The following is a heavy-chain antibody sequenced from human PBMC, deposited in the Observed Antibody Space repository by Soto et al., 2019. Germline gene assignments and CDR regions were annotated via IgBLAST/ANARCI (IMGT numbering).Heavy chain of an antibody. Sequence: VASVKVSCKASGGTFSSYTISWVRQAPGQGLEWMGRIIPILGIANYAQKFQGRVTITADKSTSTAYMELSSLRSEDTAVYYCARCYSGYDQTLIPNYYYYMDVWGKGTTVTVSS. CDR1: GGTFSSYT. CDR3: ARCYSGYDQTLIPNYYYYMDV. J-gene: IGHJ6*03. V-gene: IGHV1-69*02. CDR2: IIPILGIA. D-gene: IGHD5-12*01.